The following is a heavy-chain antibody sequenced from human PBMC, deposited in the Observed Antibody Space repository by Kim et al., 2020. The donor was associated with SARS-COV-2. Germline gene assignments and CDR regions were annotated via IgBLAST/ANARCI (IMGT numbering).Heavy chain of an antibody. V-gene: IGHV3-53*01. J-gene: IGHJ6*02. CDR3: ARGGGDYYYGMDV. D-gene: IGHD4-17*01. CDR1: GFTVSSNY. Sequence: GGSLRLSCAASGFTVSSNYMSWVRQAPGKGLEWVSVIYSGGSTYYADSVKGRFTISRDNSKNTLYLQMNILRAEDTAVYYCARGGGDYYYGMDVWGQGTTVTVSS. CDR2: IYSGGST.